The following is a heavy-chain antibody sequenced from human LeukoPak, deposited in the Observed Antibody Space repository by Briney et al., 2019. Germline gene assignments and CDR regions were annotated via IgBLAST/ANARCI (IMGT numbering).Heavy chain of an antibody. CDR1: GYTFNGFD. D-gene: IGHD4-11*01. CDR3: ARWMATVTTPDY. V-gene: IGHV1-2*02. Sequence: ASVKVSCKASGYTFNGFDLHWVRQAPGQGLEWMGWINPNGGGTNYAQKFQGRVTMTRDTSVSTAYMELSRLRSDDTAVYYCARWMATVTTPDYWGQGTLVTVSS. CDR2: INPNGGGT. J-gene: IGHJ4*02.